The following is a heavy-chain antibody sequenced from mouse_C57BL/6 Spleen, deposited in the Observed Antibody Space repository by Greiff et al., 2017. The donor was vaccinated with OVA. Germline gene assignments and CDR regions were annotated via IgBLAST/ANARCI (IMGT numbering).Heavy chain of an antibody. J-gene: IGHJ2*01. CDR3: TKFITTVVAHFDY. V-gene: IGHV1-15*01. D-gene: IGHD1-1*01. Sequence: QVQLKQSGAELVRPGASVTLSCKASGYTFTDYEMHWVKQTPVHGLEWIGAIDPETGGTDYNQKFKGKAILTADKSSSTAYMELRSLTSEYSAVYYCTKFITTVVAHFDYWGQGTTLTVSS. CDR2: IDPETGGT. CDR1: GYTFTDYE.